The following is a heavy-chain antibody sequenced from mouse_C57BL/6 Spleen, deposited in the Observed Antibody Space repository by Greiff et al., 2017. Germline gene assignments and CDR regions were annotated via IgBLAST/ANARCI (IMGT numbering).Heavy chain of an antibody. Sequence: QVQLQQSGAELAKPGASVKLSCKASGYTFTSYWMHWVNQRPGQGLEWIGYINPSSGYTKYNQKFKDKATLTADKYSSTAYMQRSSLTYEDSAVYYCARAEGYPAWFAYWGQGTLVTVSA. J-gene: IGHJ3*01. V-gene: IGHV1-7*01. CDR3: ARAEGYPAWFAY. CDR2: INPSSGYT. CDR1: GYTFTSYW. D-gene: IGHD2-2*01.